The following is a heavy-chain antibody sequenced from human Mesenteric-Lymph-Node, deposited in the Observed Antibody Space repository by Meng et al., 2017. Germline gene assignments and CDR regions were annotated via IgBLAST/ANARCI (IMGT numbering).Heavy chain of an antibody. Sequence: GSLRLSCAVYGGSFSGYYWSWIRQPPGQGLEWIGEINHSGSTNYNPSLKSRVTMSMDTSKNQFSLKLSSVTAADTAVYYCARHIAVTGTRGFNYWGQGPL. J-gene: IGHJ4*02. D-gene: IGHD6-19*01. CDR2: INHSGST. CDR1: GGSFSGYY. CDR3: ARHIAVTGTRGFNY. V-gene: IGHV4-34*01.